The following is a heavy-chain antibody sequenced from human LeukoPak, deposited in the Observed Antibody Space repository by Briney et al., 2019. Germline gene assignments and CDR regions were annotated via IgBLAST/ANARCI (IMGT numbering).Heavy chain of an antibody. D-gene: IGHD5-18*01. Sequence: GTSLRLSCVASGFTFSSYGMSWVRQAPGKGLEWVAVISHHGANKFYGDSVKGRFTISRDNSNNMVYLQMNSLRAEDTAVYYCASPRKIQLWSPGYYYGMDVWGQGTTVTVSS. J-gene: IGHJ6*02. CDR1: GFTFSSYG. CDR3: ASPRKIQLWSPGYYYGMDV. CDR2: ISHHGANK. V-gene: IGHV3-30*03.